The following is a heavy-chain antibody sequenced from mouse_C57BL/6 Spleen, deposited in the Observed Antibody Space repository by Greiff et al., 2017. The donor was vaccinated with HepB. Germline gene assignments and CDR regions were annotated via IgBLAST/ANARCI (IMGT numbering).Heavy chain of an antibody. V-gene: IGHV1-66*01. J-gene: IGHJ3*01. CDR3: APIYYDYDGFAN. D-gene: IGHD2-4*01. CDR2: IYPGSGNT. CDR1: GYSFTSYY. Sequence: VQLQQSGPELVKPGASVKISCKASGYSFTSYYIHWVKQRPGQGLEWIGWIYPGSGNTKYNEKFKGKATLTADTSSSTAYMQLSSLTSEDSAVYYCAPIYYDYDGFANWGQGTLVTVSA.